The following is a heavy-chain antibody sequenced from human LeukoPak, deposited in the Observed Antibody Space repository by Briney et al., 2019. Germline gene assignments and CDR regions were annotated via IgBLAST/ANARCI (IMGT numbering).Heavy chain of an antibody. CDR1: GFTFDDYA. D-gene: IGHD2-15*01. CDR3: AKEYCSGGSCYRGAFDI. CDR2: ISWNSGSI. Sequence: GGSLRLSCAASGFTFDDYAMHWVRQAPGKGLEWVSGISWNSGSIGYADSVKGRFTISRDNAKNSLYLQMNSLRAGDMALYYCAKEYCSGGSCYRGAFDIWGQGTMVTVSS. V-gene: IGHV3-9*03. J-gene: IGHJ3*02.